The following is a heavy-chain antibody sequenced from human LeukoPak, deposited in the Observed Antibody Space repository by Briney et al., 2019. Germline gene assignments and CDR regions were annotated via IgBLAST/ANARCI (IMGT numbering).Heavy chain of an antibody. Sequence: GASVKVSCKASGYNFIDNHIHWARHAPGQGFEWMGWINPNYGGTNYAQKFQGRIMMTRDTSTSTAYMELDSLKSDDTAVYYCARGLFTLVREEINHYYYYMDVWGTGTAVTVSS. V-gene: IGHV1-2*02. CDR1: GYNFIDNH. D-gene: IGHD3-10*01. J-gene: IGHJ6*03. CDR2: INPNYGGT. CDR3: ARGLFTLVREEINHYYYYMDV.